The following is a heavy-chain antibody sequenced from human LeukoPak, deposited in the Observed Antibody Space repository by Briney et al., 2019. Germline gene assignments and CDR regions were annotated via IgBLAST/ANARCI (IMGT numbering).Heavy chain of an antibody. V-gene: IGHV4-34*01. CDR2: INHSGST. Sequence: SETLSLTCAVYGGSFSGYYWSWIRQPPGKGLEWIGEINHSGSTNYNPSLKSRVTISVDTSKNQFSLKLSSVTAADTAVYYCARGPGYSYGPYYLDYWGQGTLVTVSS. J-gene: IGHJ4*02. D-gene: IGHD5-18*01. CDR3: ARGPGYSYGPYYLDY. CDR1: GGSFSGYY.